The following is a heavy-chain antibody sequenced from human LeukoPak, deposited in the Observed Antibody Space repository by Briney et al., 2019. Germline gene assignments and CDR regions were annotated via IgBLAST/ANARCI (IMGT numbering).Heavy chain of an antibody. CDR1: GGSFSGYY. CDR3: ARGRWGTTIFHFDY. Sequence: SETPSLTCAVYGGSFSGYYWSWIRQPPGKGLEWIGEINHSGSTNYNPSLKSRVTISVDTSKNQFSLKLSSVTAADTAVYYCARGRWGTTIFHFDYWGQGTLVTVSS. D-gene: IGHD3-3*01. CDR2: INHSGST. J-gene: IGHJ4*02. V-gene: IGHV4-34*01.